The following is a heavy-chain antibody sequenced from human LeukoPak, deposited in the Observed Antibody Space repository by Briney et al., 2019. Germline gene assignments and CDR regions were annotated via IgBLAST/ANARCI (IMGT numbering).Heavy chain of an antibody. V-gene: IGHV4-4*07. Sequence: SETLSLTCTVSGGSISSYYWSWIRQPAGKGLEWIGRIYTSGSTNYNASLKSRVSMSVDSSKNQFSLKLSSVTAADTAVFYCAREKSGSYREFDYWGQGALVTVSS. CDR2: IYTSGST. CDR3: AREKSGSYREFDY. D-gene: IGHD1-26*01. J-gene: IGHJ4*02. CDR1: GGSISSYY.